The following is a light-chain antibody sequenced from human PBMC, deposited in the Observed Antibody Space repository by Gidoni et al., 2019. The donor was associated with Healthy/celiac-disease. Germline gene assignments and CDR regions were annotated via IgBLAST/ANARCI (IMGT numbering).Light chain of an antibody. J-gene: IGKJ1*01. CDR2: GAA. CDR1: QSVSSN. V-gene: IGKV3-15*01. Sequence: IVLTQSPATLSVSPGERANLSCRASQSVSSNLAWYQQKPGQAPRLLIYGAATRATGIPARFSGSGSGTEFTLTISSLQSEDFAVDYCQQYNNRPPWTFGQGTKVEIK. CDR3: QQYNNRPPWT.